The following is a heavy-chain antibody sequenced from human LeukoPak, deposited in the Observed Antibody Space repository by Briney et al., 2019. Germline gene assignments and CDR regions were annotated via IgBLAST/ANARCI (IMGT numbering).Heavy chain of an antibody. CDR1: GGSISSYY. CDR2: IYYSGST. D-gene: IGHD3-3*01. CDR3: ARGDPQNYDFWSGYYGGWFDP. Sequence: SETLSLTCTVSGGSISSYYWSWIRQPPGKGLEWIAYIYYSGSTNYNPSLKSRVTISVDTSKNQFSLKLSSVAAADTAVYCCARGDPQNYDFWSGYYGGWFDPWGQGTLVTVSS. J-gene: IGHJ5*02. V-gene: IGHV4-59*01.